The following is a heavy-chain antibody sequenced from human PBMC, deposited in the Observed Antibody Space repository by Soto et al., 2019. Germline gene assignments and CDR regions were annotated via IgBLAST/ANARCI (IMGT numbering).Heavy chain of an antibody. J-gene: IGHJ6*02. CDR2: MNPNSGNT. Sequence: ASVKVSCKASGYTFTSYDINWVRQATGQGLEWTGWMNPNSGNTGYAQKFQGRVTMTRNTSISTAYMELSSLRSEDTAVYYCARGYSGYDYSIGYYYGMDVWGQGTTVTVSS. V-gene: IGHV1-8*01. CDR3: ARGYSGYDYSIGYYYGMDV. CDR1: GYTFTSYD. D-gene: IGHD5-12*01.